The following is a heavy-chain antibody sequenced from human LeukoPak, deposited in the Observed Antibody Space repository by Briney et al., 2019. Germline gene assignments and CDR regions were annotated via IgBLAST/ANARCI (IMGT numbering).Heavy chain of an antibody. V-gene: IGHV5-51*01. CDR3: ARLGYCSRGTCYAFDY. D-gene: IGHD2-2*01. Sequence: GESLKISCKGSGYTFTSKWIGWVRQMPGKGLEWMGIIYPGDSDTGYSPSFQGQVTMSADKSITTAYLQWSSLKASDTAMYYCARLGYCSRGTCYAFDYWGQGTLVTVSS. CDR2: IYPGDSDT. CDR1: GYTFTSKW. J-gene: IGHJ4*02.